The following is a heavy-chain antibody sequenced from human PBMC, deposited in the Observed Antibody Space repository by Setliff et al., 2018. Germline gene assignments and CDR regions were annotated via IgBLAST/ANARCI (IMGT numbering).Heavy chain of an antibody. D-gene: IGHD3-10*02. CDR2: ISSSSSYI. CDR1: GFTFSSYS. J-gene: IGHJ6*03. CDR3: VRDDVRGYYMDV. Sequence: PGGSLRLSCAASGFTFSSYSMNWVRQAPGKGLEWVSSISSSSSYIYYADSVKGRFTISRDNAKNSLYLQMNSLRAEDTAVYYCVRDDVRGYYMDVWGKGTTVTVSS. V-gene: IGHV3-21*01.